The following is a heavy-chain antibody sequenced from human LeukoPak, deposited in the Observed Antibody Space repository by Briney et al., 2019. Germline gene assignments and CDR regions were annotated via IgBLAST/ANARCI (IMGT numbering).Heavy chain of an antibody. Sequence: ASVKVSCKVSGYTFTDYYMHWVQQAPGKGLEWMGLVDPEDGETIYAEKFQGRVTITADTSTDTAYMELSSLRSEDTAVYYCATDCSRGGESPQYWGQGTLVTVSS. D-gene: IGHD2-21*01. CDR2: VDPEDGET. J-gene: IGHJ4*02. CDR1: GYTFTDYY. V-gene: IGHV1-69-2*01. CDR3: ATDCSRGGESPQY.